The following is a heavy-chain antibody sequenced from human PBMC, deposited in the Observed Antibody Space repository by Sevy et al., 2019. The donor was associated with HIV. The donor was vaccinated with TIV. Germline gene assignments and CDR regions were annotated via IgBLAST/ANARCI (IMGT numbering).Heavy chain of an antibody. CDR1: GGSFSNYY. J-gene: IGHJ4*02. CDR2: INHSGST. CDR3: ARGLIAARRFDY. D-gene: IGHD6-6*01. V-gene: IGHV4-34*01. Sequence: SDTLSLTCAVYGGSFSNYYWSWIRQPPGKGLEWIGEINHSGSTNYNPSLKSRLTISLNMSNKQFSLKLTSVTAADTAVYYCARGLIAARRFDYWGQGTLVTVSS.